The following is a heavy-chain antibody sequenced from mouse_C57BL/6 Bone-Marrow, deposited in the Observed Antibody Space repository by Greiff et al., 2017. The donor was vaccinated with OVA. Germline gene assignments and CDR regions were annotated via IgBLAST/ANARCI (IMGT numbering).Heavy chain of an antibody. Sequence: QVHVKQSGAELARPGASVKLSCKASGYTFTSYGISWVKQRTGQGLEWIGEIYPRSGNTYYNEKFKGKATLTADKSSSTAYMELRSLTSEDSAVYFCARDLRGNMDYWGQGTSVTVSS. CDR2: IYPRSGNT. CDR1: GYTFTSYG. J-gene: IGHJ4*01. V-gene: IGHV1-81*01. CDR3: ARDLRGNMDY.